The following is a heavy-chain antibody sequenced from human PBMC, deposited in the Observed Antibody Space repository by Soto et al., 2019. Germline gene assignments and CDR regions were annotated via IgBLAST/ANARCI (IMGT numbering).Heavy chain of an antibody. CDR3: AHRRYDFWSGYYTPHWLDP. V-gene: IGHV2-5*02. Sequence: SGPTLVNPTQTLTLTCTFSGFSLSTSGVGVGWIRQPPGKALEWLALIYWDDDKRYSPSLKSRLTITKDTSKNQVVLTMTNMDPVDTATYYCAHRRYDFWSGYYTPHWLDPWGQGTLVTVSS. CDR1: GFSLSTSGVG. D-gene: IGHD3-3*01. CDR2: IYWDDDK. J-gene: IGHJ5*02.